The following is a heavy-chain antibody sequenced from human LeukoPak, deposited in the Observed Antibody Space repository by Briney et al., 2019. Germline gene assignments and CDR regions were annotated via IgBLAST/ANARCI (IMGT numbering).Heavy chain of an antibody. Sequence: GGSLRLSCAASGFTFSDAWMSWVRQPPGKGLAWVGRIKSKTEGGTTDYAAPVKGRFTISRDDSKNTLYLQMNSLKTEDTAVYYCTTGAYDILTGYYHWYFDLWGRGTLVTVSS. J-gene: IGHJ2*01. CDR3: TTGAYDILTGYYHWYFDL. V-gene: IGHV3-15*01. CDR2: IKSKTEGGTT. CDR1: GFTFSDAW. D-gene: IGHD3-9*01.